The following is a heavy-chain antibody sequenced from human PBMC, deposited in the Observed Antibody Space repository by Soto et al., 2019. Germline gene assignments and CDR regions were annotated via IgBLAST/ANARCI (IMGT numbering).Heavy chain of an antibody. CDR1: GGSFSGYY. J-gene: IGHJ4*02. V-gene: IGHV4-34*01. CDR2: INHSGST. CDR3: ARGRYSRDF. Sequence: SETLSLTCAVYGGSFSGYYWTWIRQSPGKGLEWIGDINHSGSTNYNPSLKSRVTISVDTSKNQFSLMLASVTAADTAVYYCARGRYSRDFWGQGTQVTVSS. D-gene: IGHD3-9*01.